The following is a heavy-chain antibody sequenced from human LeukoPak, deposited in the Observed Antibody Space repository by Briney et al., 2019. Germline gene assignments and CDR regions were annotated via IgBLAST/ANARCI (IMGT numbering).Heavy chain of an antibody. CDR3: AREAGVHYYYGMDV. CDR2: IYYSGST. V-gene: IGHV4-39*07. CDR1: GGSISGSSYY. Sequence: NSSETLSLTCTVSGGSISGSSYYWGWIRQPPGKGLEWIGSIYYSGSTYYNPSLKSRVTISVDTSKNQFSLKLSSVTAADTAVYYCAREAGVHYYYGMDVWGQGTTVTVSS. J-gene: IGHJ6*02. D-gene: IGHD6-19*01.